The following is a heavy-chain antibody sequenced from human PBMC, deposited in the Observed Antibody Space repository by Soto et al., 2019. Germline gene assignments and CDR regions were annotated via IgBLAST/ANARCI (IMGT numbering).Heavy chain of an antibody. Sequence: QVQLVESGGGVVQPGRSLRLSCAASGFTFSSYGMHWVRQAPGKGLEWVAVIWNDGRNKYYADYVKGRCTISRDNSKNTLYLQMNSLRAEDTAVYYCARVLRYFDWDYAFDIWGQGTMVTVSS. V-gene: IGHV3-33*01. CDR1: GFTFSSYG. D-gene: IGHD3-9*01. J-gene: IGHJ3*02. CDR2: IWNDGRNK. CDR3: ARVLRYFDWDYAFDI.